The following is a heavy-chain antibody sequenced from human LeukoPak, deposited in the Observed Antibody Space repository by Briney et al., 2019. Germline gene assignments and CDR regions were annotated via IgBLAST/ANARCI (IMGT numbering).Heavy chain of an antibody. D-gene: IGHD2-15*01. V-gene: IGHV3-11*01. Sequence: GGSLRLSCAASGFTFSDYYMSWIRQAPGKGLEWVSFISNSGSTIYYADSMKGRFTISRDNAKNSVYLQMNSLRAEDTAVYYCARGLGYCSGGSCPRRAFDIWGQGTVVTVSS. J-gene: IGHJ3*02. CDR3: ARGLGYCSGGSCPRRAFDI. CDR2: ISNSGSTI. CDR1: GFTFSDYY.